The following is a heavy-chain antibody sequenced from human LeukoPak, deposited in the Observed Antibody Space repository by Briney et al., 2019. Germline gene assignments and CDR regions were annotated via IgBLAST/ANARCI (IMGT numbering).Heavy chain of an antibody. CDR1: GGSISSGGYY. V-gene: IGHV4-31*03. Sequence: SQTLSLTCTVSGGSISSGGYYWSWIRQHPGKGLEWFGYIYYSGSTYYNPSLKSRVTISVDTSKNQFSLKLSSVTAADTAVYYCARVAESGYGSGSFLDYWGQGTLVTVSS. D-gene: IGHD3-10*01. J-gene: IGHJ4*02. CDR2: IYYSGST. CDR3: ARVAESGYGSGSFLDY.